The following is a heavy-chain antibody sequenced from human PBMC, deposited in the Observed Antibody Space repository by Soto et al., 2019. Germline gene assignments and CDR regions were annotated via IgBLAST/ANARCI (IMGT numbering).Heavy chain of an antibody. J-gene: IGHJ6*02. D-gene: IGHD1-1*01. CDR2: ISAYNGNT. CDR3: ARGTGTTGYYYYYGMDV. Sequence: ASVKVSCKASGYTFTSYGISWVRQAPGQGLEWMGWISAYNGNTNYAQKLQGRVTMTTDTSISTAYMELSRLRSDDTAVYYCARGTGTTGYYYYYGMDVWGQGTTVTVSS. V-gene: IGHV1-18*01. CDR1: GYTFTSYG.